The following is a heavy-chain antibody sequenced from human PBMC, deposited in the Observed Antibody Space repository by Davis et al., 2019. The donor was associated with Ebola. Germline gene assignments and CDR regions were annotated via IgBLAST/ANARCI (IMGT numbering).Heavy chain of an antibody. J-gene: IGHJ3*02. D-gene: IGHD5-12*01. Sequence: AASVKVSCKASGGTFSRYAISWVRQAPGQGLEWMGGIIPIFGTTNYAQKFHGRVTITADASTSTVYMDLSSLRSEDTALYYCTTPGGQDSGYDVFDIWGQGTMVTVSS. V-gene: IGHV1-69*13. CDR3: TTPGGQDSGYDVFDI. CDR1: GGTFSRYA. CDR2: IIPIFGTT.